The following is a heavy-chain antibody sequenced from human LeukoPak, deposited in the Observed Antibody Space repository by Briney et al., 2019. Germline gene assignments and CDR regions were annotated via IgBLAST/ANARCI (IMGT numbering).Heavy chain of an antibody. D-gene: IGHD6-13*01. Sequence: PGGSLRLSCAASGFTFSSYAMHWVRQAPGKGLEWVAVISYDGSNKYYADSVKGRFTISRDNSKNTLYLQMNSLRAEDTAVYYCAKTYSSSWLDAFDIWGQGTMVTVSS. V-gene: IGHV3-30*04. J-gene: IGHJ3*02. CDR2: ISYDGSNK. CDR1: GFTFSSYA. CDR3: AKTYSSSWLDAFDI.